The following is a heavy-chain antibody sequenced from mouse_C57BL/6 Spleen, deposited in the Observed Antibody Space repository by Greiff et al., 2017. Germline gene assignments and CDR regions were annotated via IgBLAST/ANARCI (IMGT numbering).Heavy chain of an antibody. Sequence: VQLQQPGAELVKPGASVKMSCKASGYTFTSYWITWVKQRPGQGLEWIGDIYPGSGSTNYNEKFKSKATLTVDTSSSTAYMQLSSLTSEDSAVYYCARWAAQAVCAMDDWGQGTSVTVAS. CDR3: ARWAAQAVCAMDD. CDR2: IYPGSGST. J-gene: IGHJ4*01. D-gene: IGHD3-2*02. CDR1: GYTFTSYW. V-gene: IGHV1-55*01.